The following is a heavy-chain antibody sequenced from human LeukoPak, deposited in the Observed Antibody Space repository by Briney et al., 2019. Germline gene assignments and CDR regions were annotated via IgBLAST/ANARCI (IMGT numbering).Heavy chain of an antibody. J-gene: IGHJ5*02. D-gene: IGHD3-10*01. CDR1: GYTFTSYG. CDR2: ISAYNGNT. CDR3: ARDQWFGELSRWFDP. V-gene: IGHV1-18*01. Sequence: ASVKVSCKASGYTFTSYGISWVRQAPGQGLEWMGWISAYNGNTNYAQKLQGRVTMTTDTSTSTAYMELRSLRSDDTAVYYCARDQWFGELSRWFDPWDQGTLVTVSS.